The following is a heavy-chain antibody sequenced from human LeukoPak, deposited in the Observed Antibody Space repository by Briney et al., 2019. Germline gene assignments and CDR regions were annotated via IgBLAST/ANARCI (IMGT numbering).Heavy chain of an antibody. CDR3: ARGSSYSNPPDY. D-gene: IGHD4-11*01. V-gene: IGHV1-46*01. CDR2: MNPSGGST. Sequence: ASVKVSCKASGYTFTSYYMHWVRQAPGQGLEWMGIMNPSGGSTTNARKFQGRVTVTRDTSTSTVYMELSSLTSEDTVVYYCARGSSYSNPPDYWGQGTLVTVSS. J-gene: IGHJ4*02. CDR1: GYTFTSYY.